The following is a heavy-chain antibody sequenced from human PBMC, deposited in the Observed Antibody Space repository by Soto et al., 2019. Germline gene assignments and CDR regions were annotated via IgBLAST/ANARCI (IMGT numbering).Heavy chain of an antibody. Sequence: QVQLQESGPGLVQPSETLSLTCTVSGNSMATYSRSWIRQPPGKGLEWIGKISYSGNVNYNPSLSSRVTISIDTSKNQFSLKLSSVTAADTAVFYCARHRSGSSSLEFWGQGSLVTVSS. D-gene: IGHD6-13*01. V-gene: IGHV4-59*08. CDR1: GNSMATYS. CDR3: ARHRSGSSSLEF. CDR2: ISYSGNV. J-gene: IGHJ4*02.